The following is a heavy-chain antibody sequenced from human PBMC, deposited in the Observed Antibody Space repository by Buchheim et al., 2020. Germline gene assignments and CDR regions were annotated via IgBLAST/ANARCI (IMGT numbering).Heavy chain of an antibody. V-gene: IGHV3-49*03. CDR1: GFSFGAYA. Sequence: EVHLVESGGGLVQPGRSLRLSCTTSGFSFGAYALSWFRQAPGQGREWVSFIRSKEFGGTTKYAAAVKGRFTVSRDDSKSIAYLQMNSLKTEDTAVYYCTRSPSMAGYYYYYYMDVWGKGTT. D-gene: IGHD6-19*01. CDR2: IRSKEFGGTT. J-gene: IGHJ6*03. CDR3: TRSPSMAGYYYYYYMDV.